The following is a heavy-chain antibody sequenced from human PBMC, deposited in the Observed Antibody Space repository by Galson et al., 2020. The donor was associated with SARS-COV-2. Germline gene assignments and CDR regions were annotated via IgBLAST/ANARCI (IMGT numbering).Heavy chain of an antibody. J-gene: IGHJ3*02. CDR2: IDPSDSYT. CDR1: GYSFTTYW. V-gene: IGHV5-10-1*01. CDR3: ATYPRRKWIPDAFDI. D-gene: IGHD5-12*01. Sequence: GESLKISCKGSGYSFTTYWISWVRQMPGKGLELMGRIDPSDSYTNYSPSFQGHVTISVDRSISTAYLQWSSLKASDTAMYYCATYPRRKWIPDAFDIWGQGTMVTVSS.